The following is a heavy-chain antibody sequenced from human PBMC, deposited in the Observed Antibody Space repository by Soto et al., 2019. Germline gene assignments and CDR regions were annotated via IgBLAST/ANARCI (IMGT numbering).Heavy chain of an antibody. CDR2: INAGNGNT. J-gene: IGHJ5*02. Sequence: ASVTVSCKASGYTFISYAMHWVRQAPGQSLEWMGWINAGNGNTKDPQKFQGRVTITMDTSGSTAYMELSSLRSEDTAVYYCARDRKSGVGWFDPWGQGTLVTVSS. V-gene: IGHV1-3*01. D-gene: IGHD3-10*01. CDR1: GYTFISYA. CDR3: ARDRKSGVGWFDP.